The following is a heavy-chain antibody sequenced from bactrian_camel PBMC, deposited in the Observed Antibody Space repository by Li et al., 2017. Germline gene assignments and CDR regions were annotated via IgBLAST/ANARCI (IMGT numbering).Heavy chain of an antibody. CDR3: AARHRGCSLTSTAVDY. J-gene: IGHJ4*01. CDR2: ITSFGRT. V-gene: IGHV3S53*01. CDR1: GYRSRLYY. Sequence: VQLVESGGGSVQSGGSLRLACAASGYRSRLYYLAWFRQAPGKEREGVAGITSFGRTKYADSVKGRFTISRDNAKNTVYLQLDRLKPEDTGMYYCAARHRGCSLTSTAVDYWGQGTQVTVS. D-gene: IGHD3*01.